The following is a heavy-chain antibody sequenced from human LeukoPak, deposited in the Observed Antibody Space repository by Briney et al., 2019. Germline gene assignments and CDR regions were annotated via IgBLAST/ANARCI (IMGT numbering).Heavy chain of an antibody. CDR3: VSFYETY. CDR2: INGDGSWT. V-gene: IGHV3-74*01. CDR1: GNYW. Sequence: GGSLRLSCAASGNYWMHWVRQAPGKGLVWVSHINGDGSWTSYADSVKGRFTISKGNAKNTVYLQMNNLRAEDTAVYYCVSFYETYWGRGTLVTVSS. D-gene: IGHD2-2*01. J-gene: IGHJ4*02.